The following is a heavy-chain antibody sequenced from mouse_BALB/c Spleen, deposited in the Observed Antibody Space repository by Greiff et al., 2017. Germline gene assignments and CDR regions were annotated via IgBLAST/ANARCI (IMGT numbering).Heavy chain of an antibody. Sequence: VQLQQSGPELVKPGASVKISCKASGYTFTDYNMHWVKQSHGKSLEWIGYIYPYNGGTGYNQKFKSKATLTVDNSSSTAYMELRSLTSEDSAVYYCARNYYGSEYYYAMDYWGQGTSVTVSS. CDR1: GYTFTDYN. CDR3: ARNYYGSEYYYAMDY. J-gene: IGHJ4*01. V-gene: IGHV1S29*02. D-gene: IGHD1-1*01. CDR2: IYPYNGGT.